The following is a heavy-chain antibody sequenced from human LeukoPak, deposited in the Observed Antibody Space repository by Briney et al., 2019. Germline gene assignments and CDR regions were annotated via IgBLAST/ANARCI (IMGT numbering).Heavy chain of an antibody. Sequence: ASVKVSCKVSGYTFTVYYMHWVRQAPGQGLEWMGWINSNSGGTNYAQKFQGRVTMTRDTSISTAYMELSRLRSDDTAVYYCASQRVWFGDTRGYFDYWGQGTLVTVSS. J-gene: IGHJ4*02. D-gene: IGHD3-10*01. V-gene: IGHV1-2*02. CDR2: INSNSGGT. CDR1: GYTFTVYY. CDR3: ASQRVWFGDTRGYFDY.